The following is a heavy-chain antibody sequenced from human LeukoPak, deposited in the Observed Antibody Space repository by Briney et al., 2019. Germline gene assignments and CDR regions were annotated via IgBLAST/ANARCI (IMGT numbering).Heavy chain of an antibody. CDR1: GFTFSSYSMN. Sequence: GSLRLSCAASGFTFSSYSMNWVRQPPGKGLEWIGSIYYCGSTYYNPSLKSRVTISVDTSKNQFSLKLSSVTAADTAVYYCARPYGSGSSQSPYYFDYWGQGTLVTVSS. CDR2: IYYCGST. CDR3: ARPYGSGSSQSPYYFDY. V-gene: IGHV4-39*01. D-gene: IGHD3-10*01. J-gene: IGHJ4*02.